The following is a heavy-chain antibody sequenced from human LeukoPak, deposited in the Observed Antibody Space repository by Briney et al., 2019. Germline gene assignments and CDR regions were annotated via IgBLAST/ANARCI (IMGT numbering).Heavy chain of an antibody. J-gene: IGHJ4*02. CDR3: AREPVEMATIKAFDY. CDR1: GGSISSSSYY. Sequence: SETLSLTCTVSGGSISSSSYYWGWIRQPPGKGLEWIGSIYYSGSTYYNPSLKSRVTISVDTSKNQFSLKLSSVTAADTAVYYCAREPVEMATIKAFDYWGQGTLVTVSS. D-gene: IGHD5-24*01. CDR2: IYYSGST. V-gene: IGHV4-39*07.